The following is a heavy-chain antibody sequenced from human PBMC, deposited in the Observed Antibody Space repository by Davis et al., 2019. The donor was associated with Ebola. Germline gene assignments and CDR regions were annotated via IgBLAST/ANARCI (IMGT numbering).Heavy chain of an antibody. CDR1: GYTFTDFD. CDR3: ASDTGIRYVSLGY. CDR2: INAGNGNM. J-gene: IGHJ4*02. Sequence: AASVKVSCKASGYTFTDFDIHWVRQAPGQGLEWMGWINAGNGNMRYSQKFQGRVTITRDTSASTVYMELSSLRSEDTAVYYCASDTGIRYVSLGYWGQGTLVTVSS. D-gene: IGHD3-9*01. V-gene: IGHV1-3*01.